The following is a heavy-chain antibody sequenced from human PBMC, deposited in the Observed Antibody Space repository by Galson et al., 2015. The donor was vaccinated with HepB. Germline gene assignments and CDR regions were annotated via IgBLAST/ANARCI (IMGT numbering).Heavy chain of an antibody. D-gene: IGHD3-3*01. J-gene: IGHJ4*02. CDR1: GYTFTSYA. Sequence: SVKVSCKASGYTFTSYAMHWVRQAPGQRLEWMGWINAGNGNTKYSQKFQGRVTITRDTSASTAYMELNSLRAEDTAVYYCAKDSLHYFWSGYHTPGNYFDYWGQGTLVTVSS. CDR3: AKDSLHYFWSGYHTPGNYFDY. V-gene: IGHV1-3*01. CDR2: INAGNGNT.